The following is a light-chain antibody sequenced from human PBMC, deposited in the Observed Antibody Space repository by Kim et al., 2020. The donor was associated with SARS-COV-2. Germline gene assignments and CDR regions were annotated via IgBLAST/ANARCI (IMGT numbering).Light chain of an antibody. CDR1: PGGVASGPF. J-gene: IGLJ2*01. CDR3: LLSYSGVRV. V-gene: IGLV7-46*01. Sequence: TGPLACGPSPGGVASGPFPDWFQQKPGQAPTTLIYDTNNKHSWPPARFSGSLLGGKAALTLSGAQPEDEADYYCLLSYSGVRVFGGGTQLTVL. CDR2: DTN.